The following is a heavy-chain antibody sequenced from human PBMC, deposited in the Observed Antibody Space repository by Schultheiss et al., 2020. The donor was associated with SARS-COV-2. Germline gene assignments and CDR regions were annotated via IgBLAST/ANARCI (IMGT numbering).Heavy chain of an antibody. CDR1: GFTVSSNY. CDR3: AREPRGHNWFDP. J-gene: IGHJ5*02. D-gene: IGHD3-10*01. CDR2: IFRGGNT. Sequence: GGSLRLSSVVSGFTVSSNYMSWVRQAPGKGLEWVSVIFRGGNTYYADSVKGRFTISRDNSKNTLYLQMNSLRAEDTAVYYCAREPRGHNWFDPWGQGTLVTVSS. V-gene: IGHV3-66*01.